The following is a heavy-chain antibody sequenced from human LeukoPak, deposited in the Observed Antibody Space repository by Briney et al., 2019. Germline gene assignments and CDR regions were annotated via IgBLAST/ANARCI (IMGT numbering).Heavy chain of an antibody. CDR2: IIPILGIA. CDR1: GGTFSSYA. Sequence: GASVKVSCKASGGTFSSYAISWVRQAPGQGLEWMGRIIPILGIANYAQKFQGRVTITADKSTSTAYMELSSLRSEDTAVYYCARSPGGIVGAATIDYWGQGTLVTVSS. J-gene: IGHJ4*02. D-gene: IGHD1-26*01. V-gene: IGHV1-69*04. CDR3: ARSPGGIVGAATIDY.